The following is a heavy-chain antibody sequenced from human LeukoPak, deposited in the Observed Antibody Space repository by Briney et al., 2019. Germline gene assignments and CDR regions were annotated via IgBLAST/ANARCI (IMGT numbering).Heavy chain of an antibody. CDR3: AKDSVLLWFGLRGYYFDY. V-gene: IGHV3-30*18. J-gene: IGHJ4*02. CDR1: GFTFSSYG. CDR2: ISYDGSNK. D-gene: IGHD3-10*01. Sequence: PGGSLRLSCAASGFTFSSYGMHWVRQAPGKGLEWVAVISYDGSNKYYADSVKGRFTISRDNSKNTLYLQMNSLRAEDTAVYYCAKDSVLLWFGLRGYYFDYWGQGTLVTVSS.